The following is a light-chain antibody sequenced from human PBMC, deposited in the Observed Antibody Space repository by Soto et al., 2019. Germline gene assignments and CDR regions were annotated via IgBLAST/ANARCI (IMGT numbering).Light chain of an antibody. CDR1: ESIGDY. CDR2: DAS. V-gene: IGKV3-11*01. CDR3: QQRSNWPIT. J-gene: IGKJ5*01. Sequence: EIVLAHSPGALSLSPGDRATLSCWASESIGDYLAWYQQRHGQDPRLLIYDASNRATGIPARFSGSGSGTDFTLTIRSLESEDCAVDYGQQRSNWPITCGQGTRLEI.